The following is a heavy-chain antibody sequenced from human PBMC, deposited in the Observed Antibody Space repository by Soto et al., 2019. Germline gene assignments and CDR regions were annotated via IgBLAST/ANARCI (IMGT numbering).Heavy chain of an antibody. V-gene: IGHV4-38-2*02. J-gene: IGHJ5*02. CDR2: IYHSGST. CDR1: GYSISSGYY. D-gene: IGHD1-1*01. CDR3: ARDRLFGGWNDGWFDP. Sequence: SETLSLTCTVSGYSISSGYYWGWIRQPPGKGLEWIGSIYHSGSTYYNPSLKSRVTISVDTSKNQFSLKRISVTAADTAVYYCARDRLFGGWNDGWFDPWGQGTLVTVSS.